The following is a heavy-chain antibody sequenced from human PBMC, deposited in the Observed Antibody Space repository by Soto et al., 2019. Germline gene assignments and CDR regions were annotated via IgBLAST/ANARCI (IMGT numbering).Heavy chain of an antibody. D-gene: IGHD2-21*02. Sequence: GESLKISCKGSGYRFTSHWIGWVRQMPGKGLEWMGIIYPSDSDTRYSPSFQGQVTISADKSISTAYLQWSSLKASDTAMYYCARAACSGDCYSPEYFQYWGQGTRVTVSS. CDR3: ARAACSGDCYSPEYFQY. J-gene: IGHJ1*01. CDR1: GYRFTSHW. CDR2: IYPSDSDT. V-gene: IGHV5-51*01.